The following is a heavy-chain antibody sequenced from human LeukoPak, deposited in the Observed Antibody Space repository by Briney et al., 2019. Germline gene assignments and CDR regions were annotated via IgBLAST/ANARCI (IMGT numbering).Heavy chain of an antibody. V-gene: IGHV3-21*01. D-gene: IGHD4-17*01. CDR2: ISSSSSYI. J-gene: IGHJ6*02. CDR3: ARDGTTVTRGGMDV. CDR1: GFTFSSYS. Sequence: GGSLRLSCAASGFTFSSYSMNWVRQAPGKGLEWVSSISSSSSYIYYADSVKGRFTISRDNAKNSLYLQMNSLRAEDTAVYYCARDGTTVTRGGMDVWGQGTTVTVSS.